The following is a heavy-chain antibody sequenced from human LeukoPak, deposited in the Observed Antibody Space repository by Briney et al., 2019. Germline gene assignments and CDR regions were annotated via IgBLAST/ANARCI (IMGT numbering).Heavy chain of an antibody. CDR3: ATALSLWAMDNLDDY. D-gene: IGHD5-18*01. V-gene: IGHV3-23*01. Sequence: PGGSLRLSCAASGFTFSSYAMSWVRQAPGKGREWVSAISGSGGSTYYADSVRGRFPISRDNSKNTLYLQMNSLRAADTAVYYCATALSLWAMDNLDDYWGQGTLVTVSS. J-gene: IGHJ4*02. CDR1: GFTFSSYA. CDR2: ISGSGGST.